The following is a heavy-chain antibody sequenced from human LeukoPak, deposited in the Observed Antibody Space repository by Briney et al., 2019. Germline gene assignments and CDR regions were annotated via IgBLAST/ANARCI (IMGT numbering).Heavy chain of an antibody. CDR1: GFTFSSYS. Sequence: GGSLRLSCAASGFTFSSYSMNWVRQAPGKGLEWVSYISSSSSSIYYSDSMKGRFTISRDNAKNSLYLQMNSLRAEDTAVYYCATYSSSNGREFQYWGQGTLVTVSS. CDR3: ATYSSSNGREFQY. J-gene: IGHJ1*01. CDR2: ISSSSSSI. D-gene: IGHD2-2*01. V-gene: IGHV3-48*04.